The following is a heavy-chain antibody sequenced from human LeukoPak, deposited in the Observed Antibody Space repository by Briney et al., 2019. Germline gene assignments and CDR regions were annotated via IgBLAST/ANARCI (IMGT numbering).Heavy chain of an antibody. V-gene: IGHV3-23*01. D-gene: IGHD3-10*01. CDR1: GFTFSSYA. J-gene: IGHJ5*02. CDR3: AKDQSYYNWFDP. CDR2: IDANGAGT. Sequence: GGSLRLSCAASGFTFSSYAMHWVRQAPGKGLEWVSSIDANGAGTFYADSVKGRFSISRDNAKNTLGLQMHSLTAEDTAVYYCAKDQSYYNWFDPWGQGTLVAVSS.